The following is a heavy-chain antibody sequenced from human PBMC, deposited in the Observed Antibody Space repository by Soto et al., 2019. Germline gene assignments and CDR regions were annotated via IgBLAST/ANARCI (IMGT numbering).Heavy chain of an antibody. CDR1: GYSFTSYW. J-gene: IGHJ4*02. CDR3: AHLGDIVVAPAAMSGNY. D-gene: IGHD2-2*01. Sequence: GESLKISCKGSGYSFTSYWISWVRQMPGKGLEWMGRIDPSDSYTNYSPSFQGHVTISADKSISTAYLQWSSLKASDTAMYYCAHLGDIVVAPAAMSGNYWGQGTLVTVSS. V-gene: IGHV5-10-1*01. CDR2: IDPSDSYT.